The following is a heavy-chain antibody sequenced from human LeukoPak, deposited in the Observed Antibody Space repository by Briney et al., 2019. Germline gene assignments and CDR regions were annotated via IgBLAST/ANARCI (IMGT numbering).Heavy chain of an antibody. CDR2: IFHTGSS. V-gene: IGHV4-38-2*02. CDR3: ARDLGLTISDNWFDP. D-gene: IGHD3-3*01. Sequence: SETLSLTCTASDYSISSGHFWTWIRHPPGKGLERIGSIFHTGSSYYNPSLKSPVAISVDTSKNQFSLELSSVTAAGTAVYYCARDLGLTISDNWFDPWGQGTLVTVSS. CDR1: DYSISSGHF. J-gene: IGHJ5*02.